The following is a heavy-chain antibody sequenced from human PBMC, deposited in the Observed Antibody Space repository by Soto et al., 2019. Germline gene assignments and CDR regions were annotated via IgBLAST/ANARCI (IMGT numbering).Heavy chain of an antibody. V-gene: IGHV1-69*13. CDR3: ARARDIVATRTDYYYGMDV. J-gene: IGHJ6*02. Sequence: GASVKVSCKASGGTFSSYAISWVRQAPGQGLEWMGGIIPIFGTANYAQKFQGRVTITADESTSTAYMELSSLRSEDTAVYYCARARDIVATRTDYYYGMDVWGQGTTVTVS. D-gene: IGHD5-12*01. CDR1: GGTFSSYA. CDR2: IIPIFGTA.